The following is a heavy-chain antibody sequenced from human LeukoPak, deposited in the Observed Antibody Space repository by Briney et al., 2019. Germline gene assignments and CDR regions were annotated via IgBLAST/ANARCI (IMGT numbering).Heavy chain of an antibody. CDR2: IIPIFGTA. CDR3: ARDRRWLQFSD. Sequence: AAVKVSCKASGGTFSSYAISWVRQAPGQGLEWMGGIIPIFGTANYAQKFQGRVTITADESTSTAYMEMSSLRSEDTAVYYCARDRRWLQFSDWGQGTLVPVSS. D-gene: IGHD5-24*01. CDR1: GGTFSSYA. J-gene: IGHJ4*02. V-gene: IGHV1-69*13.